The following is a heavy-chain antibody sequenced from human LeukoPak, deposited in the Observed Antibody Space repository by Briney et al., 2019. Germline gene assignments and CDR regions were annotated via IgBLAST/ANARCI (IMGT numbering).Heavy chain of an antibody. Sequence: ASVKVSCKASGYTFTGYYMHWVRQAPGQGLEWMGWINPNSGGTNYAQKFQGRVTMTRDTSISTAYMELSRLRSDDTAAYYCAYTQGAVAGTIGMDVWGQGTTVTVSS. CDR3: AYTQGAVAGTIGMDV. V-gene: IGHV1-2*02. J-gene: IGHJ6*02. D-gene: IGHD6-19*01. CDR1: GYTFTGYY. CDR2: INPNSGGT.